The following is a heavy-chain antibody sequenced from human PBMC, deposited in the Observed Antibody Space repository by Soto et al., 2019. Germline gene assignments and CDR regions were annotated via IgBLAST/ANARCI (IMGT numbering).Heavy chain of an antibody. V-gene: IGHV5-51*01. D-gene: IGHD1-1*01. CDR2: IYPGDSDT. J-gene: IGHJ4*02. Sequence: PGESLKISCEASGYSFTNFWIGWVRQMPGKGLEWMGIIYPGDSDTRYSPSFQGQVTISADKSISTAYLQWSSLTASDSAMYFCVRHKNGHNPLDYWGQGTLVTVSS. CDR3: VRHKNGHNPLDY. CDR1: GYSFTNFW.